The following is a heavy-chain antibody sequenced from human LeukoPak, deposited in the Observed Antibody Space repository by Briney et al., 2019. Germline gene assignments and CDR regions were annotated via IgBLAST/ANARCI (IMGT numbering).Heavy chain of an antibody. J-gene: IGHJ3*02. CDR2: INPNSGDT. Sequence: GASVKVSCKASGYIFSGYYMHWVRQAPGQGLEWMGWINPNSGDTNYAQKFQGRVTMTRDTSISTAYMELSRLRSDDTAVYYCARGYSYGYLYGFDIWGQGTMVTVSS. CDR3: ARGYSYGYLYGFDI. CDR1: GYIFSGYY. D-gene: IGHD5-18*01. V-gene: IGHV1-2*02.